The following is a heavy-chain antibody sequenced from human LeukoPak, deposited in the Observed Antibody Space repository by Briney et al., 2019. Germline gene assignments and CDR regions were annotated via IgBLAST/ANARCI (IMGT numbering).Heavy chain of an antibody. CDR1: GGSISSYY. V-gene: IGHV4-59*12. Sequence: SETLSLTCTVSGGSISSYYWGWIRQPPGKGLEWIGYIYYSGSTNYNPSLKSRVTISVDTSKNQFSLKLSSVTAADTAVYYCARLEEQQLYYFDYWGQGTLVTVSS. CDR2: IYYSGST. D-gene: IGHD6-13*01. CDR3: ARLEEQQLYYFDY. J-gene: IGHJ4*02.